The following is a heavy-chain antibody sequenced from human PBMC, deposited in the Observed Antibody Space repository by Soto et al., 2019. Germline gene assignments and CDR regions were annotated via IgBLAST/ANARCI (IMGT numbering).Heavy chain of an antibody. D-gene: IGHD2-15*01. CDR3: VRGLRWRDLDY. CDR1: GYTFIYYF. CDR2: INPSSDST. Sequence: AAVKVSCKAYGYTFIYYFIHWVLQAPGQGLEWMGCINPSSDSTDYSQKFLGRVTMARDTSIGTASMELSRLRSDDNAVYYCVRGLRWRDLDYWGQGTPVTVSS. J-gene: IGHJ4*02. V-gene: IGHV1-2*02.